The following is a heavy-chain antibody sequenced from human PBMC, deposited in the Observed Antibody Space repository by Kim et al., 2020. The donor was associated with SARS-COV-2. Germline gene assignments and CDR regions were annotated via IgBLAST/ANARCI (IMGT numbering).Heavy chain of an antibody. CDR2: FDPEDGET. J-gene: IGHJ4*02. Sequence: ASVKVSCKVSGYTLTELSMHWVRQAPGKGLEWMGGFDPEDGETIYAQKFQGRVTMTEDTSTDTAYMELSSLRSEDTAVYYCATFLSVVYGSGSLYYFDYWGQGTLVTVSS. V-gene: IGHV1-24*01. CDR1: GYTLTELS. CDR3: ATFLSVVYGSGSLYYFDY. D-gene: IGHD3-10*01.